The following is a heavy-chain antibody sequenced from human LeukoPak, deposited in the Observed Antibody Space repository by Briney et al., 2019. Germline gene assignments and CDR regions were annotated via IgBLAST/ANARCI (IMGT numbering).Heavy chain of an antibody. J-gene: IGHJ4*02. CDR2: ISGRGDNT. D-gene: IGHD2-21*02. CDR3: ARESPACGEDCYFDY. Sequence: QPGGSLRLSCAASGLTFSRYAMTWVRRAPGKGLECVSVISGRGDNTYYADSVKGRFTISRDNSKNTLYLQMNSLRTDDTAVYYCARESPACGEDCYFDYWGQGTLVTVSS. CDR1: GLTFSRYA. V-gene: IGHV3-23*01.